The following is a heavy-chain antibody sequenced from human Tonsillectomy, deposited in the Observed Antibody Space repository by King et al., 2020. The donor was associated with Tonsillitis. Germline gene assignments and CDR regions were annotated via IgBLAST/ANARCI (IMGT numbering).Heavy chain of an antibody. CDR2: IYYSGST. Sequence: QLQESGPGLVKPSETLSLTCTVSGGSISSYYWSWLRQPPGKGLEWIGYIYYSGSTNYNPSLKSRVTISVDTSKNQFSLKLSSVTAADTAVYYCARALPDYDFWSGYYTDAFDIWGQGTMVTVSS. D-gene: IGHD3-3*01. CDR1: GGSISSYY. CDR3: ARALPDYDFWSGYYTDAFDI. V-gene: IGHV4-59*01. J-gene: IGHJ3*02.